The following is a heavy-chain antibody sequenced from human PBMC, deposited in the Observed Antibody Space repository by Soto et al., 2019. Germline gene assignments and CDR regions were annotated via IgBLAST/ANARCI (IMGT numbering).Heavy chain of an antibody. CDR2: IIPIFGTA. V-gene: IGHV1-69*13. D-gene: IGHD3-3*01. Sequence: ASVKVSCKASGGTFSSYAISWVRQAPGQGLEWMGGIIPIFGTANYAQKFQGRATITADESTSTAYMELSSLRSEDTAVYYCASYFTIFGVVINGPYYGMDVWGQGTTVTVSS. CDR3: ASYFTIFGVVINGPYYGMDV. CDR1: GGTFSSYA. J-gene: IGHJ6*02.